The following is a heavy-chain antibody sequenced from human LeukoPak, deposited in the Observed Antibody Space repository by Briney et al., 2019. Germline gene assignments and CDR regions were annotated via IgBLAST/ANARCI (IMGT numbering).Heavy chain of an antibody. CDR2: INSDGSST. D-gene: IGHD3-22*01. V-gene: IGHV3-74*01. J-gene: IGHJ4*02. Sequence: GGSLRLSCAASGFTFSSYWMHWVRQAPGKGLVRVSRINSDGSSTTYADSVKGRFTISRDNAKNTLYLQMNSLRAEDTAMYYCVRQYSYDSSGYYPWDYWGQGTLVTVSS. CDR3: VRQYSYDSSGYYPWDY. CDR1: GFTFSSYW.